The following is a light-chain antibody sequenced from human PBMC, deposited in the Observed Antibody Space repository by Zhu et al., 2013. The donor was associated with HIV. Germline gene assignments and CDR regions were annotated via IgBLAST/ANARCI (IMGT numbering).Light chain of an antibody. CDR2: EVS. CDR1: SSDIGGYNY. V-gene: IGLV2-14*01. J-gene: IGLJ3*02. CDR3: SSYTRMSTLV. Sequence: QSALTQPASVSGSPGQSITISCTGTSSDIGGYNYVSWYQQHPGKVPKLIVYEVSNRPSGVSDRFSGSKSGNTASLTLSGLQAEDEADYYCSSYTRMSTLVFGGGTKLTVL.